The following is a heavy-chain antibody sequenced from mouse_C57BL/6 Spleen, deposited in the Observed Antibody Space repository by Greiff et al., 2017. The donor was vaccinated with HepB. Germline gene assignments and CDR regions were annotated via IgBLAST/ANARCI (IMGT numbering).Heavy chain of an antibody. J-gene: IGHJ1*03. D-gene: IGHD1-1*01. CDR2: IDPETGGT. V-gene: IGHV1-15*01. CDR1: GYTFTDYE. CDR3: TRDYGSSYLGYFDV. Sequence: QVQLQQSGAELVRPGASVTLSCKASGYTFTDYEMHWVKQTPVHGLEWIGAIDPETGGTAYNQKFKGKAILTADKSSSTAYMELRSLTSEDSAVYYCTRDYGSSYLGYFDVWGTGTTVTVSS.